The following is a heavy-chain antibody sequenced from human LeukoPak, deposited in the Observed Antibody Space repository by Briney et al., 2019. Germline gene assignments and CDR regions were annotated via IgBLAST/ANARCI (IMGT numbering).Heavy chain of an antibody. Sequence: SETLSLTCTVSVGSISSNYWSWIRQPPGKGLEWIGYIYYSGSTNYNPSLKSRVTMSVDTSKSQFSLKLSSVTAADTAVYYCARARTVTPPYDAFDIWGQGTMVTVSS. D-gene: IGHD4-17*01. CDR2: IYYSGST. CDR1: VGSISSNY. J-gene: IGHJ3*02. V-gene: IGHV4-59*01. CDR3: ARARTVTPPYDAFDI.